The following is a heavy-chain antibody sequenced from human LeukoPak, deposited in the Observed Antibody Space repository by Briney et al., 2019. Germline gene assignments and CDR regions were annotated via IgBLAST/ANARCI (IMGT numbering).Heavy chain of an antibody. CDR3: ARDSGGSGGFGFDP. CDR2: IKQDGSEK. V-gene: IGHV3-7*01. J-gene: IGHJ5*02. CDR1: GLTFSEHW. D-gene: IGHD3-10*01. Sequence: AGGSLRLSCEASGLTFSEHWMTWVRQAPGKGPEWVATIKQDGSEKYYLDSVKGRFTISRDNAKSSLYLQLNSLRAEDTAVYYCARDSGGSGGFGFDPWGQGTLVTVSS.